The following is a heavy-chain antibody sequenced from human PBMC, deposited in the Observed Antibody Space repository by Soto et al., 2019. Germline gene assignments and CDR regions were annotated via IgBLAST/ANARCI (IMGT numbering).Heavy chain of an antibody. J-gene: IGHJ3*01. D-gene: IGHD3-10*01. V-gene: IGHV1-18*01. CDR3: AIDLRYLSGSYFKDDFDF. CDR2: ISAYNGNT. Sequence: ASVKVSCKASGYSFTSYGISWVRQAPGQGLEWMGWISAYNGNTYYAQRLQGRVTMTTDTSTTTTYMELRSLRSDDTAVYYCAIDLRYLSGSYFKDDFDFWGQGTMVTVSS. CDR1: GYSFTSYG.